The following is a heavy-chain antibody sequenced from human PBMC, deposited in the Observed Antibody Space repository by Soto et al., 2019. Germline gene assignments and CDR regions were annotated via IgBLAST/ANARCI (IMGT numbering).Heavy chain of an antibody. Sequence: ASVKVSCKASGYAFTRYGISWVRQAPGKGLEWMGWMSSYNKNTNSAQKFQGRVTMTRDTFTNTAYMDLRSLTSDDTAVYYCAREGYCSSGSCALYSHEYFGMDVWGQGTTVTVS. CDR2: MSSYNKNT. CDR1: GYAFTRYG. J-gene: IGHJ6*02. D-gene: IGHD2-15*01. V-gene: IGHV1-18*01. CDR3: AREGYCSSGSCALYSHEYFGMDV.